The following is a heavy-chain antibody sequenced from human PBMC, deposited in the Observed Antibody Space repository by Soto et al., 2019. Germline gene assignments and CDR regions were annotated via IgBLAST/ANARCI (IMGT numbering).Heavy chain of an antibody. D-gene: IGHD1-1*01. J-gene: IGHJ6*02. CDR2: IYYSGST. Sequence: QVQLQESGPGLVKPSQTLSLTCTVSGGSISSGDYYWSWIRQPPGKGLEWIGYIYYSGSTYYNPSLKSRVTISVDTYKNQFSLKLSSVTDADTAVYYCARDLGTDTKDYYGMDVWCQGTTVTVSS. V-gene: IGHV4-30-4*01. CDR1: GGSISSGDYY. CDR3: ARDLGTDTKDYYGMDV.